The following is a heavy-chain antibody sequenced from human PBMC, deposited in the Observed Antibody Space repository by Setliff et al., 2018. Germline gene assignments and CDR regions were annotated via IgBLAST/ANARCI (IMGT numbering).Heavy chain of an antibody. D-gene: IGHD3-22*01. V-gene: IGHV1-18*01. CDR1: GYTFTNYG. CDR3: ARINFYVSSGYYYAPDY. Sequence: ASVKVSCKTSGYTFTNYGITWVRQAPGQGLEWMGWINNYNTNTNYAQKLQGRVAMTTDTSTSTAYMELRSLRSDDSAVYYCARINFYVSSGYYYAPDYWGQGTLVTVSS. J-gene: IGHJ4*02. CDR2: INNYNTNT.